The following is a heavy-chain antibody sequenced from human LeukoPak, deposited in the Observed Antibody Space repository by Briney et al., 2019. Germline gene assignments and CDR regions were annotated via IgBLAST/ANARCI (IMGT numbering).Heavy chain of an antibody. V-gene: IGHV4-59*01. CDR3: ASTDYGGNNNWFDP. J-gene: IGHJ5*02. D-gene: IGHD4-23*01. Sequence: PSETLSLTCTVSGGSISSYYWSWIRQPPGKGLEWIGYIYYSGSTNYNPSLKSRVTISVDTPKNQFSLKLSSVTAADTAVYYCASTDYGGNNNWFDPWGQGTLVTVSS. CDR2: IYYSGST. CDR1: GGSISSYY.